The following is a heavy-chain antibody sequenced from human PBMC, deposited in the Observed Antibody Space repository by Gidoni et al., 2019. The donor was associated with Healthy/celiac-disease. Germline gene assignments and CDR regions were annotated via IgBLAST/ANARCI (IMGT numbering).Heavy chain of an antibody. Sequence: VKVSCKASGYTFTSYDMHWVRQAPGQGLEWMGIINPSGGSTSYVQKFQGRVTMTRDTSTSTVYMELSSLRSEDTAVYYCARGGYSGYDYSDYWGQGTLVTVSS. CDR2: INPSGGST. D-gene: IGHD5-12*01. CDR1: GYTFTSYD. CDR3: ARGGYSGYDYSDY. J-gene: IGHJ4*02. V-gene: IGHV1-46*01.